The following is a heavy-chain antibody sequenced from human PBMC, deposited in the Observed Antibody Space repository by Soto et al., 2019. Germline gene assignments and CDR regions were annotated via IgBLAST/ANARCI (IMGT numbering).Heavy chain of an antibody. J-gene: IGHJ3*02. D-gene: IGHD5-12*01. CDR1: GYSFTSYW. CDR2: IDPSDSYT. V-gene: IGHV5-10-1*01. CDR3: ARHDTVATSHAFDI. Sequence: GESLKISCKGSGYSFTSYWISWVRQMPVKGLEWMGRIDPSDSYTNYSPSFQGHVTISADKSISTAYLQWSSLKASDTAMYYCARHDTVATSHAFDIWGQGTMVNVSS.